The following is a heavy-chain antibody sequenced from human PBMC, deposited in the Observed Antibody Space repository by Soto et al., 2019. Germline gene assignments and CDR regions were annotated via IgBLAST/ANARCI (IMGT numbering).Heavy chain of an antibody. Sequence: QAQLVQSGAEVKKPGASAKVSCKTSGYTFNTYGISWVRQVPGQGPEWMGWISGYNGYTKYAQKFQGRVTMTTDTSTSTAYMDMRSLRSDDTAVYYCARPGTILGRNGMDVWGQGTTVIVSS. CDR3: ARPGTILGRNGMDV. D-gene: IGHD3-3*01. J-gene: IGHJ6*02. CDR2: ISGYNGYT. CDR1: GYTFNTYG. V-gene: IGHV1-18*04.